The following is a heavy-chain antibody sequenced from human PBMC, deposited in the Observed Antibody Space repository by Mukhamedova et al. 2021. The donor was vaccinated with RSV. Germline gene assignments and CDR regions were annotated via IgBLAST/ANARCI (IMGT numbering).Heavy chain of an antibody. V-gene: IGHV4-39*07. J-gene: IGHJ6*02. CDR3: ARDTGAVAGRFYYYGMDV. D-gene: IGHD6-19*01. CDR2: IYYSGST. Sequence: GLEWIGSIYYSGSTYYNPSLKSRVTISVDTSKNQFSLKLSSVTAADTAVYYCARDTGAVAGRFYYYGMDVWGQGTKVTVSS.